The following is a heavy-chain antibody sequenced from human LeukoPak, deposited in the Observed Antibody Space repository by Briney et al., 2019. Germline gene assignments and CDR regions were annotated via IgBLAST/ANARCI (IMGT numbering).Heavy chain of an antibody. Sequence: SETLSLTCTVSGGSISSYYWSWIRQPPGKGLEWIGYIYYSGSTNYNPSLKSRVTISVDTSKNQFSLKLSSVTAADTAVYYCAAVFYGSGSYYFDYWGQGTLVTVPS. D-gene: IGHD3-10*01. J-gene: IGHJ4*02. CDR1: GGSISSYY. CDR2: IYYSGST. V-gene: IGHV4-59*01. CDR3: AAVFYGSGSYYFDY.